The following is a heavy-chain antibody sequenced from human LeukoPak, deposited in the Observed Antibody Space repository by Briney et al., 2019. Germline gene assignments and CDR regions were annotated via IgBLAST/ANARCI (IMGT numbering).Heavy chain of an antibody. D-gene: IGHD1/OR15-1a*01. J-gene: IGHJ4*02. CDR2: IKPDGSQI. V-gene: IGHV3-7*03. CDR3: ASGNSFDS. Sequence: GGSLRLSCAASGLTFSNYAMTWVRQAPGKRLECVGNIKPDGSQIFYGASVTGRFTISRDNSDNSLFLQMNSLRAEDTAVYYCASGNSFDSWGQGTLVTVSS. CDR1: GLTFSNYA.